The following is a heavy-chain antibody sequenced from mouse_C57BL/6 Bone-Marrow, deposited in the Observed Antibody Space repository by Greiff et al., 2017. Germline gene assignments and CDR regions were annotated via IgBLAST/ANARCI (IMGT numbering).Heavy chain of an antibody. J-gene: IGHJ3*01. D-gene: IGHD1-1*01. Sequence: EVQLVESGPGLVKPSQSLSLTCSVTGYSITSGYYWNWIRQFPGNKLEWMGYISYDGSNNYNPSLKNRISITRDTSKNQFFLKLNSVTTEDTATYYCAREPITTVVAKAYWGQGTLVTVSA. CDR2: ISYDGSN. CDR3: AREPITTVVAKAY. CDR1: GYSITSGYY. V-gene: IGHV3-6*01.